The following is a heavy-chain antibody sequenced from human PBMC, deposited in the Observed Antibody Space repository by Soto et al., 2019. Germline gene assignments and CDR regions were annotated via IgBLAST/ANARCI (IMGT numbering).Heavy chain of an antibody. V-gene: IGHV3-7*01. D-gene: IGHD1-26*01. CDR1: GFTVSSYW. CDR3: ARARGSGYSFDY. J-gene: IGHJ4*02. Sequence: GGSLRLSCAASGFTVSSYWMSWVRQAPGKGLEWVANIKQDGSEKYYVDSVKGRFTISRDNAKNSLYLQMNSLRAEDTAVYYCARARGSGYSFDYWGQGTLVTVSS. CDR2: IKQDGSEK.